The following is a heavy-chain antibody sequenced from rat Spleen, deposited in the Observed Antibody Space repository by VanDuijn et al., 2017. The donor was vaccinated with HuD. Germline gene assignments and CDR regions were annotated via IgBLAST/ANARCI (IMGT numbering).Heavy chain of an antibody. CDR2: MWYDGDT. V-gene: IGHV2-70*01. CDR3: ASGFDY. Sequence: QVQLKESGPGLVQPSETLSLTCTVSGFSLTRYSVSWVRQPSGKGPEWMGRMWYDGDTAYNSALKSRLSISRDTSKSQVFLKMNSLQTEDTAMYFCASGFDYWGQGVMVTVSS. J-gene: IGHJ2*01. CDR1: GFSLTRYS.